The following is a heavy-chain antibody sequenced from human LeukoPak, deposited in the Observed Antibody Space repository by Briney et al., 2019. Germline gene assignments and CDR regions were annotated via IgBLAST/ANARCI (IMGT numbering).Heavy chain of an antibody. J-gene: IGHJ4*02. D-gene: IGHD3-22*01. CDR2: INHSGST. CDR3: AKDRSGYLEYYFDY. CDR1: GGSFSGCY. Sequence: PSETLSLTCAVYGGSFSGCYWSWIRQPPGKGLEWIGEINHSGSTNYNPSLKSRVTISVDTSKNQFPLKLSSVTAADTAVYYCAKDRSGYLEYYFDYWGQGTLVTVSS. V-gene: IGHV4-34*01.